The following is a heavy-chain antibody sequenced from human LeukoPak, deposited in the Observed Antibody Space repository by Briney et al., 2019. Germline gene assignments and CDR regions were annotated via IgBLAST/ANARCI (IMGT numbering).Heavy chain of an antibody. CDR3: ARGTGWYGRPDAFDI. CDR2: IYYSGST. J-gene: IGHJ3*02. Sequence: SETLSLTCTVSGGSISSYYWSWIRQPPGKGLERIGYIYYSGSTNYNPSLKSRVTISVDTSKNQFSLKLSSVTAADTAVYYCARGTGWYGRPDAFDIWGQGTMVTVSS. CDR1: GGSISSYY. D-gene: IGHD2-15*01. V-gene: IGHV4-59*01.